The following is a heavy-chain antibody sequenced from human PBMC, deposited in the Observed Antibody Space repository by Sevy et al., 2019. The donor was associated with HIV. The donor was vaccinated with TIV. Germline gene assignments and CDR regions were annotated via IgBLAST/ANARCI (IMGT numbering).Heavy chain of an antibody. D-gene: IGHD2-15*01. CDR2: FDPEDGET. J-gene: IGHJ5*02. V-gene: IGHV1-24*01. CDR1: GYTLTELS. Sequence: ASVKVSCKVSGYTLTELSMHWVRQAPGKGLEWMGGFDPEDGETIYAQKFQGRVTMTEDTSTDTAYMELSSLRSEDTAVYYCATDRQMQYCTRGSCYGWFDPWGQGTLVTVSS. CDR3: ATDRQMQYCTRGSCYGWFDP.